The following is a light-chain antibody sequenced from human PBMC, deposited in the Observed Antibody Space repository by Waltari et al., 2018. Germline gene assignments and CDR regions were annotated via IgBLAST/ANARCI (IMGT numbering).Light chain of an antibody. V-gene: IGLV3-21*01. CDR1: NLRSKS. J-gene: IGLJ1*01. Sequence: SYVLTQPPSASVAPGKTARITCGGTNLRSKSVPGYQQKAGQAPGLVIYYDSDRPSGIPARFSGSSSGNTATLTISRVEAGDEADFYCQVWESSSDHYVFGTGTKVTVL. CDR3: QVWESSSDHYV. CDR2: YDS.